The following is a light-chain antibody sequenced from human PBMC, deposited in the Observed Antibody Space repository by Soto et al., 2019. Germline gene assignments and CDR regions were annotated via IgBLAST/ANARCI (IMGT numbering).Light chain of an antibody. Sequence: QSAMTQPASVSGSPGQSITISCTGGSSDVGGYNYVSWYQQHPGKAPKLMIYDVNNRPSGVSNRFSGSKSGNTASLTISGPQAEVESDYYCISYTKSSTVVFGGGTKLTVL. CDR3: ISYTKSSTVV. V-gene: IGLV2-14*01. CDR1: SSDVGGYNY. CDR2: DVN. J-gene: IGLJ2*01.